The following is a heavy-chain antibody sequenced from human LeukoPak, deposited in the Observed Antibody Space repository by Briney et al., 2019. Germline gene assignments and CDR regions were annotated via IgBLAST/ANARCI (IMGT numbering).Heavy chain of an antibody. CDR2: IYYSGSA. D-gene: IGHD3-3*01. V-gene: IGHV4-31*03. CDR3: ARMGYGFWSGYVLRGFDP. J-gene: IGHJ5*02. Sequence: SQTLSLTCTVSGGSISSGGYYWSWIRQHPGKGLEWIGYIYYSGSAYYNPSLKSRVTISVDTSKNQFSLKLSSVTAADTAVYYCARMGYGFWSGYVLRGFDPWGQGTLVTVSS. CDR1: GGSISSGGYY.